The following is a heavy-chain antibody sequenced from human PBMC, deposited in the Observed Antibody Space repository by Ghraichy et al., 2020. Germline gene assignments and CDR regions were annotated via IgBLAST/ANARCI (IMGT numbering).Heavy chain of an antibody. CDR3: TVVIQAGAFDP. Sequence: RGSLRLSCAASGFTFSGSAMHWVRQASGKGLEWVGRIRSKANSYATAYAASVKGRFTISRDDSKNTAYLQMNSLKTEDTAVYYCTVVIQAGAFDPWGQGTLVTVSS. CDR1: GFTFSGSA. V-gene: IGHV3-73*01. D-gene: IGHD3-22*01. CDR2: IRSKANSYAT. J-gene: IGHJ5*02.